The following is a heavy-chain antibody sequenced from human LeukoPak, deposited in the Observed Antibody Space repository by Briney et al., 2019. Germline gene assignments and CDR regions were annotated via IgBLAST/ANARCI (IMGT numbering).Heavy chain of an antibody. D-gene: IGHD3-3*01. Sequence: SQTLSLTCTVSGGSISSGGYYWGWIRQPPGKGLEWIGSIYHSGSTYYNPSLKSRVTISVDTSKNQFSLKLSSVTAADTAVYYCARDRSRYYDFWSGQPDIWGQGTMVTVSS. CDR3: ARDRSRYYDFWSGQPDI. CDR1: GGSISSGGYY. V-gene: IGHV4-39*07. CDR2: IYHSGST. J-gene: IGHJ3*02.